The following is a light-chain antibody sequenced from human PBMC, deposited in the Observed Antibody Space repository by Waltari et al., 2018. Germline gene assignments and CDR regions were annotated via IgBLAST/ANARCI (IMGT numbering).Light chain of an antibody. CDR3: QQYNTFPWT. V-gene: IGKV1-5*03. CDR2: KAS. Sequence: DIQMTQSPSTLSASVGYRVTITCRASQSISTWLAWYQQKPGKAPNLLIYKASALESGVPSRFSGSGSATDFTLTISGLQPDDFATYFCQQYNTFPWTFGQGTKVEIK. J-gene: IGKJ1*01. CDR1: QSISTW.